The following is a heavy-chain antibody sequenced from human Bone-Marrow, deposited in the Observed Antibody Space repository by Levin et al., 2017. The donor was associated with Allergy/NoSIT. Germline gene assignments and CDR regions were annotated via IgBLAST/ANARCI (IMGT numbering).Heavy chain of an antibody. CDR2: ISWDSNTI. D-gene: IGHD3-16*01. Sequence: HPGGSLRLSCAASGFTFDDFAMHWVRQAPGKGLEWVSGISWDSNTIDYADSVKGRFTISRDNAKNSLYLQMNSLTIEDTAFYYCAKVPSSFGTAYYCHYWGRGTLVTVSS. J-gene: IGHJ4*02. CDR3: AKVPSSFGTAYYCHY. CDR1: GFTFDDFA. V-gene: IGHV3-9*01.